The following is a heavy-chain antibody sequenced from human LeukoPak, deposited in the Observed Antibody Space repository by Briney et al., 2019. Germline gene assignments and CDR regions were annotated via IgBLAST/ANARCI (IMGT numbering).Heavy chain of an antibody. CDR3: ARDLSGVAGYTYGRGIDY. CDR2: ISGSGGST. D-gene: IGHD5-18*01. V-gene: IGHV3-23*01. J-gene: IGHJ4*02. Sequence: GGTLRLSCAASGFTFSSYGMSWVRQAPGKGLEWVSAISGSGGSTYYADSVKGRFTISRDNAKTSLYLQMNSLRAEDTAVYYCARDLSGVAGYTYGRGIDYWGQGTLVTVSS. CDR1: GFTFSSYG.